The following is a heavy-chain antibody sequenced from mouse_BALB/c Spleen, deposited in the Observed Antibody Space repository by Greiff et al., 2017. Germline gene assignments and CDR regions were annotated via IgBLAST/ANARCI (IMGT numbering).Heavy chain of an antibody. D-gene: IGHD1-1*01. CDR2: INPNNGGT. J-gene: IGHJ3*01. Sequence: VQLQQSGPELVKPGASVKIPCKASGYTFTDYNMDWVKQSHGKSLEWIGDINPNNGGTIYNQKFKGKATLTVDKSSSTAYMELRSLTSEDTAVYYCARSHYYGSSYAAYWGQGTLVTVSA. CDR3: ARSHYYGSSYAAY. V-gene: IGHV1-18*01. CDR1: GYTFTDYN.